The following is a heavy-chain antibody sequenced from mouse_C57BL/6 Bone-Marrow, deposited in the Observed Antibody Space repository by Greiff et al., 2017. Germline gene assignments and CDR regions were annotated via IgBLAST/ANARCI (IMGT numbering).Heavy chain of an antibody. J-gene: IGHJ4*01. V-gene: IGHV1-26*01. D-gene: IGHD2-2*01. Sequence: VQLQQSGPELVKPGASVKISCKASGYTFTDYYMNWVKQSHGKSLEWIGDINPNNGGTSYNQKFKGKATLTVDKSSSTAYMELRSLTSEDSAVYYCARWDGYGAMDDWGQGTSVTVAS. CDR1: GYTFTDYY. CDR3: ARWDGYGAMDD. CDR2: INPNNGGT.